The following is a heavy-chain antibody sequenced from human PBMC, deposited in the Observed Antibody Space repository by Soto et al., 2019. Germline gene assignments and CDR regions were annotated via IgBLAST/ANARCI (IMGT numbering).Heavy chain of an antibody. V-gene: IGHV1-3*01. CDR1: GFTFGDNL. Sequence: QVQLDQSGAEVRKPGASVNISCWASGFTFGDNLIHWVRQAPGQSLEWMGWINPDNGNTRYAHTFQGRVTISRHSTAAKADVEVTDLKSDDTAVYYCARDILSVAPRASDAFDVWGQGTMVTVSS. CDR3: ARDILSVAPRASDAFDV. J-gene: IGHJ3*01. CDR2: INPDNGNT.